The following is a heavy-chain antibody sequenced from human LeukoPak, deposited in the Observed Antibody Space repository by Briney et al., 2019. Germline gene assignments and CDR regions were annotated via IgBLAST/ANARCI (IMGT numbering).Heavy chain of an antibody. V-gene: IGHV4-39*01. CDR2: IYYNGAT. J-gene: IGHJ4*02. CDR3: AIEGRSGASSGGGDY. D-gene: IGHD6-19*01. CDR1: GGFISSNSYY. Sequence: PSETLSLTCTVSGGFISSNSYYWGWIRQPPGKGLEWIGTIYYNGATQYNPSLKSRVTISVDTSKNQFSLKVSSVTAADTAVYYCAIEGRSGASSGGGDYWGQGTLVTVSS.